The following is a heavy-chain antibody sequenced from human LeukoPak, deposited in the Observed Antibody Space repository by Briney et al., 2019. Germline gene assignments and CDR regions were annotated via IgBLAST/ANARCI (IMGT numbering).Heavy chain of an antibody. V-gene: IGHV1-69*05. J-gene: IGHJ4*02. CDR2: IIPIFGTA. D-gene: IGHD3-16*02. CDR3: ARGGYYDYVWGSYRIETSFYY. Sequence: ASGKVSCKASGCTFSSYAISWVRQAPGQGLEWMGRIIPIFGTANYAQKFQGRVTITTDESTSTAYMELSSLRSEDTAVYYCARGGYYDYVWGSYRIETSFYYWAQGTLVTVSS. CDR1: GCTFSSYA.